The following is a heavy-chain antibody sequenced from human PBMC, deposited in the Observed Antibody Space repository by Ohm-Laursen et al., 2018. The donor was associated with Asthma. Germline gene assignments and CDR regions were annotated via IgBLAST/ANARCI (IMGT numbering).Heavy chain of an antibody. CDR2: INPNSGGT. CDR3: ASELVRGVRDYYYGMDV. Sequence: ASVKVSCKASGYTFTGYYMHWVRQAPGQGLEWMGRINPNSGGTNYAQKFQGRVTMTRDTSISTAYMELSRLRSDDTAVYYCASELVRGVRDYYYGMDVWGQGTTVTVSS. V-gene: IGHV1-2*06. D-gene: IGHD3-10*01. CDR1: GYTFTGYY. J-gene: IGHJ6*02.